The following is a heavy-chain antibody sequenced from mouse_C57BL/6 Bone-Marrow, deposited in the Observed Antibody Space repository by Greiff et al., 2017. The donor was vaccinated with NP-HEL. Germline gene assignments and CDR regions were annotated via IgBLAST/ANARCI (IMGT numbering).Heavy chain of an antibody. Sequence: QVQLKESGPGLVQPSQSLSITCTVSGFSLTSYGVHWVRQSPGKGLEWLGVIWSGGSTDYNAAFISRLSISKDNSKSQVFFKMNSLQADDTAIYYCARNWVGRRSYYFDYWGQGTTLTVSS. J-gene: IGHJ2*01. CDR3: ARNWVGRRSYYFDY. CDR1: GFSLTSYG. D-gene: IGHD4-1*01. CDR2: IWSGGST. V-gene: IGHV2-2*01.